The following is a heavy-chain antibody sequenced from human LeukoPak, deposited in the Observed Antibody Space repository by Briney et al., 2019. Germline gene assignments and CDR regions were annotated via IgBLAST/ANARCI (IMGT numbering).Heavy chain of an antibody. V-gene: IGHV1-18*01. J-gene: IGHJ6*02. D-gene: IGHD2-2*01. Sequence: ASVKVSCKASGGTFSSYAISWVRQAPGQGLEWMGWISAYNGNTNYAQKLQGRVTMTTDTSTSTAYMELRSLRSDDTAVYYCARDPPPYCSSTSCYGGYYYYYGMDVWGQGTTVTVSS. CDR1: GGTFSSYA. CDR3: ARDPPPYCSSTSCYGGYYYYYGMDV. CDR2: ISAYNGNT.